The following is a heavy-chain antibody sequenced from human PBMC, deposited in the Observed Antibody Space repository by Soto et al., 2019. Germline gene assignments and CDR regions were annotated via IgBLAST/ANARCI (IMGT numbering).Heavy chain of an antibody. CDR2: LYSGGST. V-gene: IGHV3-66*01. CDR1: GFTVSSYY. D-gene: IGHD1-26*01. CDR3: AREGLVGATSTFDY. Sequence: PGGSLRLSCAASGFTVSSYYMSWVRQAPGKGLEWVSVLYSGGSTYYADSVKSRFTISRDNSKNTLYLQMNSLIVEDTAVYYCAREGLVGATSTFDYWGQGTLVTLSS. J-gene: IGHJ4*02.